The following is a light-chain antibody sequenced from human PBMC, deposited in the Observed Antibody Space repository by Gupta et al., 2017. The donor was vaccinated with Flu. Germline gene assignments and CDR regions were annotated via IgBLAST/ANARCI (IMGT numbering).Light chain of an antibody. CDR1: QSVSSSY. J-gene: IGKJ4*01. Sequence: GTLSLSQGERATRSCRASQSVSSSYLAWYQQKPGQAPRLLIYGASSRATGIPDRFSGSGSGTDFTLTISRLEPEDFAVYYCQQYGSSSPTFGGGTKVEIK. CDR3: QQYGSSSPT. CDR2: GAS. V-gene: IGKV3-20*01.